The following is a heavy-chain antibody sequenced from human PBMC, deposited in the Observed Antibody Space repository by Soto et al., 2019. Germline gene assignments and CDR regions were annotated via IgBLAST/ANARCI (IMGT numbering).Heavy chain of an antibody. V-gene: IGHV3-13*01. CDR3: TRKTPPTGMEV. Sequence: EVQLVESGGGLVQPGGSLRLSCAASGFTLSSYDIHWVRQATGEGLAWVSGIGSGGDTHYADSVKGRVIISREDGKNSLYLQMNNLRVGDTAVYYFTRKTPPTGMEVWGQGATVTVSS. CDR1: GFTLSSYD. J-gene: IGHJ6*02. D-gene: IGHD2-15*01. CDR2: IGSGGDT.